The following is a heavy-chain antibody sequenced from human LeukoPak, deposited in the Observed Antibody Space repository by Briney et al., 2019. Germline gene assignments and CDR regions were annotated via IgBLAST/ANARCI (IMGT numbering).Heavy chain of an antibody. V-gene: IGHV3-30*02. Sequence: GGSLRLSCVASGFTLSSYGMHWVRQAPGKGLEWVDYVDSVKGRFTISRDNSKNTMYLQLNSLRAEDAAVYYCAKCRESSRGWYWFDYWGQGTLVTVSS. J-gene: IGHJ4*02. D-gene: IGHD6-19*01. CDR3: AKCRESSRGWYWFDY. CDR1: GFTLSSYG.